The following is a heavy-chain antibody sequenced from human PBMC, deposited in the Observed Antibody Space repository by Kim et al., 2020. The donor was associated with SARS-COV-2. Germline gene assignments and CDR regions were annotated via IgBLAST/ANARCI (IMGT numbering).Heavy chain of an antibody. D-gene: IGHD1-26*01. V-gene: IGHV1-46*01. CDR3: ARAWDQNFDF. J-gene: IGHJ4*02. CDR1: GYTFTSYW. Sequence: ASVKVSCKASGYTFTSYWIHWVRQAPVQGLEWMGMINPRSANTRYAQNFQGRVTTTSDTSTSTAYMEMSSLRSEDTAVYYCARAWDQNFDFWGQGTLVTVSS. CDR2: INPRSANT.